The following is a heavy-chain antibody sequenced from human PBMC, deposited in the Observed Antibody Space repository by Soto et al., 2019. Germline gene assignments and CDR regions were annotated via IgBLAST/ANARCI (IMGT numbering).Heavy chain of an antibody. Sequence: QGQLLESGGGVVQPGRSLRLSCAASGLSFSSSAMHWVRQAPGKGLEWVAMISHDGSHEYYGDSVKGRFSVSRDNSHNSLHLLMHCLRVADTAVYFCARTRDHRLVRGWLDPGGQGSLVTVSS. CDR3: ARTRDHRLVRGWLDP. V-gene: IGHV3-30-3*01. D-gene: IGHD3-10*01. J-gene: IGHJ5*02. CDR1: GLSFSSSA. CDR2: ISHDGSHE.